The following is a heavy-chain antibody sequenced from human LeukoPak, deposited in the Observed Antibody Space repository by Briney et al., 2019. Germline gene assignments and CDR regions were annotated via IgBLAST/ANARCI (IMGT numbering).Heavy chain of an antibody. V-gene: IGHV3-23*01. CDR3: AKGLGYCSSTSCSDYYYYYMDV. Sequence: PGGSLRLSCAASGFTFSSYAMSWVRQAPGKGLEWVSAISGSGGSTYYADSVKGRFTISRDNSKNTLYLQMNSLRAEDTAVYYCAKGLGYCSSTSCSDYYYYYMDVWGKGTTVTVSS. CDR2: ISGSGGST. J-gene: IGHJ6*03. D-gene: IGHD2-2*01. CDR1: GFTFSSYA.